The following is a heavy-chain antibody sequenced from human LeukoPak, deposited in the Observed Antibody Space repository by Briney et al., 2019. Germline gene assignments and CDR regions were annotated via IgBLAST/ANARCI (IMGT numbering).Heavy chain of an antibody. CDR1: GFTFSSYG. CDR3: AKQPFRRYYYGSGSYSPPDY. Sequence: PGGSLRLSCAASGFTFSSYGMHWVRQAPGKGLEWVAVIWYDGSNKYYADSVKGRFTISRDNSKNTLYLQMNSLRAEDTAVYYCAKQPFRRYYYGSGSYSPPDYWGQGTLVTVSS. V-gene: IGHV3-33*06. J-gene: IGHJ4*02. CDR2: IWYDGSNK. D-gene: IGHD3-10*01.